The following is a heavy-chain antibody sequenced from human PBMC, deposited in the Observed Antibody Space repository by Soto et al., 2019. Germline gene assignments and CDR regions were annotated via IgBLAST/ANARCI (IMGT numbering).Heavy chain of an antibody. V-gene: IGHV6-1*01. CDR2: TYYRSQWHN. J-gene: IGHJ3*02. CDR3: ARERGFLSEALDI. CDR1: GDIVFSNTAT. D-gene: IGHD3-10*01. Sequence: PSQTLSLTCAISGDIVFSNTATWNWIRQSPSRGLEWLGRTYYRSQWHNDYAESVKSRITINPDTSKNQFSPQLNSVTPEDTAVYYCARERGFLSEALDIWGRGTMVTVS.